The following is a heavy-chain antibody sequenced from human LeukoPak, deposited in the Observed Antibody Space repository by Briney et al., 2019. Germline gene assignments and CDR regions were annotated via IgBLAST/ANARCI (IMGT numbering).Heavy chain of an antibody. CDR3: AGRPGTGYRIDD. V-gene: IGHV3-48*03. CDR2: ISSSGSSI. CDR1: GFTFSSYD. J-gene: IGHJ4*02. D-gene: IGHD2-8*02. Sequence: GGCLRLSCAVSGFTFSSYDMNWVRQAPGKGLEWVSYISSSGSSIYYADSVKGRFTISRDNAKNSLYLQMNSLRDEDTAVYYCAGRPGTGYRIDDWGQGTLVTVSS.